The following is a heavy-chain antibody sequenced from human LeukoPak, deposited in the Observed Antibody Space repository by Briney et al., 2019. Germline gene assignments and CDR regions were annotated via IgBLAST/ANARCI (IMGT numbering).Heavy chain of an antibody. CDR1: GGSFDHYY. D-gene: IGHD3-10*01. V-gene: IGHV4-34*01. Sequence: SETLSLTCAIYGGSFDHYYWTWIRQPPSPGLERVGEISPSESTHYNLSLRSRVTISVDTSKNQFSLKLNSVTAADTAVDYCARTMVRGVPRWGQGTLVTGSS. CDR2: ISPSEST. J-gene: IGHJ4*02. CDR3: ARTMVRGVPR.